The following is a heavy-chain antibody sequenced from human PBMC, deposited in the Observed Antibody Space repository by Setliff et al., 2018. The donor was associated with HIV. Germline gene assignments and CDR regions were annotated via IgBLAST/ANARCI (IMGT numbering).Heavy chain of an antibody. CDR3: ARDEFFYSGSGDSFYFDF. V-gene: IGHV4-4*07. J-gene: IGHJ4*02. CDR1: ADYITSWH. Sequence: PSETLSLTCSVSADYITSWHWSWIRQPAGKGLEWIGRIHTSGKTDYSPSLKSRVAMSVDLSKNQFSLTLTSVTAADTAVYFCARDEFFYSGSGDSFYFDFWAQGYLVTVSS. CDR2: IHTSGKT. D-gene: IGHD3-10*01.